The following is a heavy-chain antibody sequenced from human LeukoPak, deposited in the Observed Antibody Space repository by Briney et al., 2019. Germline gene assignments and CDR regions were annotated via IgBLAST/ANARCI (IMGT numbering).Heavy chain of an antibody. CDR1: GFTFDDYG. Sequence: GGSLRLSCATSGFTFDDYGMSWVRQAPGKGLEWVSGINWNGGSTGYADSVKGRFTISRDNAKNSLYLQMNSLRAEDTALYYCARDPLTYYYDSSGYLNAFDIWGQGTMVTVSS. CDR3: ARDPLTYYYDSSGYLNAFDI. V-gene: IGHV3-20*04. D-gene: IGHD3-22*01. CDR2: INWNGGST. J-gene: IGHJ3*02.